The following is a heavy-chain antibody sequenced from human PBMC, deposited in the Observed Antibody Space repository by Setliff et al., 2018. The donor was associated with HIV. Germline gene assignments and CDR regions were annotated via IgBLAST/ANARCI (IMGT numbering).Heavy chain of an antibody. V-gene: IGHV3-7*03. CDR2: ISPDGSAT. J-gene: IGHJ5*02. Sequence: GGSLRLSCAASGFTFSSAWMGWVRQAPAKGLEWVANISPDGSATYYVDSVKGRFTISRDNAKNTLFLQVKSLTAEDTAIYYCGKDSSDWSDGWGQGTLVTVSS. CDR1: GFTFSSAW. CDR3: GKDSSDWSDG. D-gene: IGHD3-22*01.